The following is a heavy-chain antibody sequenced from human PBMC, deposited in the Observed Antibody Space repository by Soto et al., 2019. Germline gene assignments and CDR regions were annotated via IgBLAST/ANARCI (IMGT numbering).Heavy chain of an antibody. V-gene: IGHV4-61*01. CDR2: IYYSGST. D-gene: IGHD2-21*01. J-gene: IGHJ6*02. Sequence: SETLSLTCTVSGASVSSGSYYWSWIRQPPGKGLEWIGYIYYSGSTNYNPSLKSRVTISVDTSKNQFSLKLSSVTDADTAASYCARDDGGNSRGMDVWGQGTTVTVSS. CDR1: GASVSSGSYY. CDR3: ARDDGGNSRGMDV.